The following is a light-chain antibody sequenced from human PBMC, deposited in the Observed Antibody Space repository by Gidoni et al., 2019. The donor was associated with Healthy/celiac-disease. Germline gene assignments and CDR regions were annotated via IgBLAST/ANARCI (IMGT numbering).Light chain of an antibody. CDR2: LGS. J-gene: IGKJ1*01. CDR1: QSLLHSNGYNY. Sequence: DIVMTQSPLSLPVTPVEPASISCRSSQSLLHSNGYNYLDWYLQKPGQSPQLLTYLGSNRASGVPDRFSGSGSGTDFTLKISRVEAEDVGVYYCMQALQTPWTFGQGTKVEIK. V-gene: IGKV2-28*01. CDR3: MQALQTPWT.